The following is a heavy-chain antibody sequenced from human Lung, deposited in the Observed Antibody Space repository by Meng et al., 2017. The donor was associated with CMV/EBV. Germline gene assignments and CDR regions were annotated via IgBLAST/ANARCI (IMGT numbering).Heavy chain of an antibody. CDR3: ARFPFDY. V-gene: IGHV4-38-2*02. Sequence: SXTLSLTCTVSGYSISSGYYWGWIRQPPGKGLEWIGIIYKSGRTFYSPSLKTRVTMSVDTSKNQLSLKLRSVTAADTAVYYCARFPFDYWGQGTLVTVSS. J-gene: IGHJ4*02. CDR1: GYSISSGYY. CDR2: IYKSGRT.